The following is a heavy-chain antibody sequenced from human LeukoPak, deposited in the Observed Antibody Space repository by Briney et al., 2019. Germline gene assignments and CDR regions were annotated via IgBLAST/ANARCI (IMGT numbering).Heavy chain of an antibody. D-gene: IGHD1-1*01. V-gene: IGHV4-59*01. CDR3: ARDKQPGDY. CDR1: GDSISPYY. Sequence: PSETLSLTCTVSGDSISPYYWGWIRQPPGKGLEWIGYIYYSEDTTYNPSLKSRVTMSVDTSKNQFSLKLSSVTAADTAVYYCARDKQPGDYWGQGALVTVSS. CDR2: IYYSEDT. J-gene: IGHJ4*02.